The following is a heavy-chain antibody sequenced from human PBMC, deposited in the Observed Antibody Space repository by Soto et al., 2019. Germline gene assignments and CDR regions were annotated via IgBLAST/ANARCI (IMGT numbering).Heavy chain of an antibody. D-gene: IGHD2-15*01. CDR2: IYYSGST. CDR1: GGSISSYY. J-gene: IGHJ5*02. CDR3: ARWKRSWAATFNWFDP. Sequence: PSETLSLTCTVSGGSISSYYWSWIRQPPGKGLEWIGYIYYSGSTNYNPSLKSRVTISVDTSKNQFSLKLSSVTAADTAVYYCARWKRSWAATFNWFDPWGQGTLVTVSS. V-gene: IGHV4-59*01.